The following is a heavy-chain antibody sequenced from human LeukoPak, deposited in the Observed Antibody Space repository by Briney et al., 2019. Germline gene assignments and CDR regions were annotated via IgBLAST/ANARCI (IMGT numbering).Heavy chain of an antibody. Sequence: SETLSLTCTVSGGSISSSSYYWGWIRQPPGKGLEWIGSIYYSGSTYYNPSLKSRVTISVDTSKNQFSLKLSSVTAADTAVHYCARKYSSSAEFDYWGQGTLVTVSS. V-gene: IGHV4-39*01. CDR1: GGSISSSSYY. CDR2: IYYSGST. J-gene: IGHJ4*02. D-gene: IGHD6-6*01. CDR3: ARKYSSSAEFDY.